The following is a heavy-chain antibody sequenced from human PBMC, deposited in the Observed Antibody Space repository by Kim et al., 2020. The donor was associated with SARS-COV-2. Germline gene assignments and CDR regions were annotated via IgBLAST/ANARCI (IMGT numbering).Heavy chain of an antibody. Sequence: GGSLRLSCAASGFTFSSYGMHWVRQALGKGLEWVAVIWYDGSNKYYADSVKGRFTISRDNSKNTLYLQMNSLRAEDTAVYYCARAPQGLGYFDYWGQGTLVTVSS. CDR3: ARAPQGLGYFDY. J-gene: IGHJ4*02. CDR2: IWYDGSNK. CDR1: GFTFSSYG. V-gene: IGHV3-33*01.